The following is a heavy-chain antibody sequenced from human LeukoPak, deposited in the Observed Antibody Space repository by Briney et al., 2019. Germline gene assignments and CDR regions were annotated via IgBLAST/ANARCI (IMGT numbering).Heavy chain of an antibody. D-gene: IGHD2-21*01. V-gene: IGHV3-30*02. CDR1: GFTFSNYG. Sequence: GGSLRLSCAASGFTFSNYGMHWLRQAPGRGGEGGAFIRYDGNDKYYADSVKGRFTIYRDNSKNTLYLQTSSLRGEDTAVYYCAKNQGDTYYMDYWGQGTLVTVSS. CDR3: AKNQGDTYYMDY. CDR2: IRYDGNDK. J-gene: IGHJ4*02.